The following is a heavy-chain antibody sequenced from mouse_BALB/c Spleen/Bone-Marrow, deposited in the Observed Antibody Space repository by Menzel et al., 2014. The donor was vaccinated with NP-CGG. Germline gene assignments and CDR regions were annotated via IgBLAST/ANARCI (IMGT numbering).Heavy chain of an antibody. J-gene: IGHJ4*01. D-gene: IGHD1-1*01. CDR2: IRLKSNNYAT. CDR3: TLLRNYYAMDY. Sequence: EVHLVESGGGLVQPGGSMKLSCVASGFTFSNYWMNWVRQSPEKGLEWVAEIRLKSNNYATHYAESVKGRFTISRDDSKSSVYLQMNNLRAEDTGIYYCTLLRNYYAMDYWGQGTSVTVSP. V-gene: IGHV6-6*02. CDR1: GFTFSNYW.